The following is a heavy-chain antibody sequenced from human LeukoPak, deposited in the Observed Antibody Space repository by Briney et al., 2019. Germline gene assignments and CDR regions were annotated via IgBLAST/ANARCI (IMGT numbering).Heavy chain of an antibody. CDR3: ASLQVPAANYYYMDV. CDR2: ISDNGGST. V-gene: IGHV3-64*01. CDR1: GFTFSDYA. Sequence: PGGSLRLSCAASGFTFSDYAMHWVRQAPGKRLEYVSAISDNGGSTYYANSVKGRFTISRDNSKNTLYLQMGSLRAEDMAVYYCASLQVPAANYYYMDVWGKGTTVTVSS. D-gene: IGHD2-2*01. J-gene: IGHJ6*03.